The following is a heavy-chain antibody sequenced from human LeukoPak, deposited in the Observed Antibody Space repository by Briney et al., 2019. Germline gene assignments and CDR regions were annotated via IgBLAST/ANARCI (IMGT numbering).Heavy chain of an antibody. V-gene: IGHV4-39*01. CDR2: IHYNGGT. D-gene: IGHD5-12*01. Sequence: PSETLSLTCTVSGGSVSSSGYYWGWIRQPPGKGLEWIGTIHYNGGTYYNPSLKGRVTISIDTSKNRFSLQLSSVAAADTAVYFCVRLVGGDIDYWGQGTLVTVSS. CDR1: GGSVSSSGYY. J-gene: IGHJ4*02. CDR3: VRLVGGDIDY.